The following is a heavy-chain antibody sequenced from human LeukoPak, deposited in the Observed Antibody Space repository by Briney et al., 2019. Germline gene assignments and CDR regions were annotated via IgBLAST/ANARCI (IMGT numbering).Heavy chain of an antibody. CDR1: GFTFSSYS. D-gene: IGHD2-2*01. CDR2: ISSSSSYI. V-gene: IGHV3-21*04. J-gene: IGHJ4*02. CDR3: AKDGRAVAVPGAYLN. Sequence: GGSLRLSCAASGFTFSSYSMNWVRQAPGKGLEWVSSISSSSSYIYYADSVKGRFTISRDNAKNSLYLQMNSLRAEDTAVYYCAKDGRAVAVPGAYLNWGQGTLVTVAS.